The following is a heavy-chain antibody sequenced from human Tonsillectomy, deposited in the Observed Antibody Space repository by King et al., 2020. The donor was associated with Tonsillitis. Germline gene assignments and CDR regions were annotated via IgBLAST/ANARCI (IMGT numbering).Heavy chain of an antibody. CDR3: AGDAGRYIRSSAVVY. CDR1: GSTFSSYN. CDR2: ISDTSSYI. V-gene: IGHV3-48*02. Sequence: VQLVESGGGLVQPGGSLRLSCAASGSTFSSYNMNWVRQAPGKGLEWISYISDTSSYIYYADSVKGRFTISRDNAKDSLFLQMNSLRDEDTALYYCAGDAGRYIRSSAVVYGGQGTLVTVSS. D-gene: IGHD6-6*01. J-gene: IGHJ4*02.